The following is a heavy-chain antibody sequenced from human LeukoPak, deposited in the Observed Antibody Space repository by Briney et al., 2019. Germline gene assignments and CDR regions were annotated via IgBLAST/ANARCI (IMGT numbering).Heavy chain of an antibody. J-gene: IGHJ4*02. D-gene: IGHD3-3*01. CDR1: GYTLTELS. Sequence: ASVKVSCKVSGYTLTELSMHWVRRAPGKGLEWMGGFDPEEGETIYAQKFQGRVTMTEDTSTDTAYMELSSLRSEDTAVYYCATPRPITIFGVVTQPFDYWGQGTLVTVSS. CDR3: ATPRPITIFGVVTQPFDY. CDR2: FDPEEGET. V-gene: IGHV1-24*01.